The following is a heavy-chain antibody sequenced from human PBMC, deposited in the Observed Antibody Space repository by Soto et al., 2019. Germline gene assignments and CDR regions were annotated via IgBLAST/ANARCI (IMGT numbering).Heavy chain of an antibody. CDR3: ARGREGYCSSTSCPLYI. CDR2: ISAYNGNT. CDR1: GYTFTSYG. V-gene: IGHV1-18*01. Sequence: QVQLVQSGAEVKKPGASVKVSCKASGYTFTSYGISWVRQAPGQGLEWMGWISAYNGNTNYAQKLQGRVTMTTDTSTSTAYMELRSMRSDDTAVYYCARGREGYCSSTSCPLYIWGQGTMVTVSS. D-gene: IGHD2-2*01. J-gene: IGHJ3*02.